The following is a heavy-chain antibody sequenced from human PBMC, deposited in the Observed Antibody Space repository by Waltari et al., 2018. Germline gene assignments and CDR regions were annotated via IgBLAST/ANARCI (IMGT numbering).Heavy chain of an antibody. D-gene: IGHD6-19*01. V-gene: IGHV3-49*03. CDR3: TSAVGLLDY. CDR1: GFTFGDYA. J-gene: IGHJ4*02. Sequence: EVQLVESGGGLVQPGRSLRLSCTASGFTFGDYAMSWFRQAPGKGLEWVGFIRSKAYGGTTEYAASVKGRFTISRDDSKSIAYLQMNSLKTEDTAVYYCTSAVGLLDYWGQGTLVTVSS. CDR2: IRSKAYGGTT.